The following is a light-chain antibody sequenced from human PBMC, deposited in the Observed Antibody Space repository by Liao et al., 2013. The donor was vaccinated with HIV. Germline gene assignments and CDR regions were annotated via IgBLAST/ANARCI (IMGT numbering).Light chain of an antibody. CDR3: QAWDRGMGV. Sequence: SYVLTQVPSASVAPGRTASITCGGDSIGSKSVHWYQQRPGQAPMLVIYYDSDRPSGIPERFSGSNSGNTATLTISRVEAGDAADYYCQAWDRGMGVFGTGTKVTVL. CDR1: SIGSKS. J-gene: IGLJ1*01. CDR2: YDS. V-gene: IGLV3-21*01.